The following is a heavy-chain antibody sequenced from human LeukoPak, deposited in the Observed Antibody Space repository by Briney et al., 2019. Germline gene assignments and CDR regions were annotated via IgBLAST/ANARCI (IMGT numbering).Heavy chain of an antibody. D-gene: IGHD6-13*01. J-gene: IGHJ5*02. Sequence: GGSLRLSCAASGFTFSSCAMSWVRQAPGKGLEWVSAISGSGGSTYYADSVKGRFTISRDNSKNTLYLQMNSLRAEDTAVYYCAKDRAAAGTSWFDPWGQGTLVTVSS. CDR2: ISGSGGST. CDR1: GFTFSSCA. CDR3: AKDRAAAGTSWFDP. V-gene: IGHV3-23*01.